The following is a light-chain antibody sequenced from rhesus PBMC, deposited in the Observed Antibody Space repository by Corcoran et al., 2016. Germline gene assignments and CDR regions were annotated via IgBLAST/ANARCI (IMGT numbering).Light chain of an antibody. J-gene: IGLJ1*01. V-gene: IGLV2S9*01. Sequence: QSALTQPPSVSKSLGQSVTISCTGTSSDIGVYNDVSWYHQRPDTVPRLLIYEVNKRPSGVSDRFSGSKSGNTASLTIAGLQGEDEADYYCCSYRTGSAYIFGTGTRLTVL. CDR3: CSYRTGSAYI. CDR2: EVN. CDR1: SSDIGVYND.